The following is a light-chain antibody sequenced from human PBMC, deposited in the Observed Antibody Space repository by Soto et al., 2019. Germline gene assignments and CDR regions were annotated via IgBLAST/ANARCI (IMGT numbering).Light chain of an antibody. Sequence: QSVLTQPPSVSGAPGQMVTISCTGRSSNIGAGYDVHWYQHLPGTAPRLLIYGNTNRPSGVPDRFSGSKSGTSASLSITGLQAEDEADYYCQSYDSSLKNVFGTGTKFAVL. CDR3: QSYDSSLKNV. CDR1: SSNIGAGYD. CDR2: GNT. J-gene: IGLJ1*01. V-gene: IGLV1-40*01.